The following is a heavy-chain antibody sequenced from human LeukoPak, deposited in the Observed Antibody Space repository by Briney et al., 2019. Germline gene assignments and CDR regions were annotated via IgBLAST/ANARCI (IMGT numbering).Heavy chain of an antibody. V-gene: IGHV3-21*01. CDR3: ARDLGYSDYGAYDL. D-gene: IGHD4-11*01. Sequence: PGGSLRLSCVASGFAFSTYNMNWVRQSPGRGLEWVSFIYSSSSYIYYSDSVKSRFTISRDNAKNSLYLQMNSLRVEDTAVYYCARDLGYSDYGAYDLWGQGTLVTVSS. J-gene: IGHJ5*02. CDR1: GFAFSTYN. CDR2: IYSSSSYI.